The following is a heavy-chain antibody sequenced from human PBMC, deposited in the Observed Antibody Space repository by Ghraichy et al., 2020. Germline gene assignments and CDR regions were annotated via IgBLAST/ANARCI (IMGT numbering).Heavy chain of an antibody. CDR3: AKGIAAGTSTVSYFYDGMDV. V-gene: IGHV3-23*01. CDR1: GFIFNSYA. Sequence: GGSLRLSCAASGFIFNSYAMSWVRQAPGKGLEWVSAISGGGGDTYYPDSVKGRFTISRDNSKNTLFLQMNSLRVEDTALYYCAKGIAAGTSTVSYFYDGMDVWDQGTTVTVSS. D-gene: IGHD6-13*01. CDR2: ISGGGGDT. J-gene: IGHJ6*02.